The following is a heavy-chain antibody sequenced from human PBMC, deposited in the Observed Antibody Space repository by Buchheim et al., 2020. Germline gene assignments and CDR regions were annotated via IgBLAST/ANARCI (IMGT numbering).Heavy chain of an antibody. J-gene: IGHJ6*02. CDR3: AKLKGIAAAGTKGGMDV. CDR1: GGSFSGYY. V-gene: IGHV4-34*01. CDR2: INHSGST. D-gene: IGHD6-13*01. Sequence: QVQLQQWGAGLLKPSETLSLTCAVYGGSFSGYYRSWIRQPPGKGLEWIGEINHSGSTNYNPSLKSRATISVDTSKNQFSLKLSSVTAADTAVYYCAKLKGIAAAGTKGGMDVWGQGTT.